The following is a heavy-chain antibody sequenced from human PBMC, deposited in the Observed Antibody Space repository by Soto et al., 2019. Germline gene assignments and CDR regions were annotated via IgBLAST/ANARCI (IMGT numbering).Heavy chain of an antibody. V-gene: IGHV3-33*03. D-gene: IGHD2-15*01. CDR1: GVTFSYHD. J-gene: IGHJ4*02. Sequence: QVQLVESGGGVVQPGRSLRLSCAASGVTFSYHDMHWVRQAPGKGLEWVAVIKSDGTVQNYADSVKGRCTISRDNSKHSPDLEMNSMSSEDTAVYYGESKRIDDFDYWGQGTLVTVSS. CDR3: ESKRIDDFDY. CDR2: IKSDGTVQ.